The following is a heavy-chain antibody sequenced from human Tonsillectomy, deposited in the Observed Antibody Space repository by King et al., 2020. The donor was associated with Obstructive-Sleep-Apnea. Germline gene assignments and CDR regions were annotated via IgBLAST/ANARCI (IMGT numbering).Heavy chain of an antibody. V-gene: IGHV3-15*01. CDR1: GFTFSNAW. CDR2: IKRKTNGGTT. CDR3: STEDD. J-gene: IGHJ4*02. Sequence: VQLVQSGGGLVKPGGSLRLSCAASGFTFSNAWMSWGRQVPGEGLEGVGRIKRKTNGGTTDYAAPVKGRFTISRDDSKNTLYLQMNSLKIEDTAIYYCSTEDDWGQGTLVTVSS.